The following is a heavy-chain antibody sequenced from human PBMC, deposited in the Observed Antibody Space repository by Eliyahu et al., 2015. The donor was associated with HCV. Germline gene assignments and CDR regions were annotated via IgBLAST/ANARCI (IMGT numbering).Heavy chain of an antibody. V-gene: IGHV3-53*01. CDR1: GFTVSSGY. D-gene: IGHD6-13*01. CDR3: VRGGIWGSDPNS. CDR2: IYTAGGT. J-gene: IGHJ5*02. Sequence: EVQLVEXGGGLVQPGESLXLSXAASGFTVSSGYMFWVRQAPGKGLEWVSIIYTAGGTSYVDSVKGRFTISRDSSKNTLXLQMNSLRAEDTAVYYCVRGGIWGSDPNSWGQGTLVTVSS.